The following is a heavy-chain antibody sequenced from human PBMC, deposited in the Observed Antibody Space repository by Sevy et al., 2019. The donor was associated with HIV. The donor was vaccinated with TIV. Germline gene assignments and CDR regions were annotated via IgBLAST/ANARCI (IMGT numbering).Heavy chain of an antibody. J-gene: IGHJ4*02. CDR1: GFTFRSYS. Sequence: GGSLRLSCAASGFTFRSYSMNWVRQAPGRGLEWVSSITSSSSFIFYADSVKGRFTISRDNAKNSLYLQMNSLRDEDTAVYYCARILSIWFGELFGDFDYWGQGTLVTVSS. V-gene: IGHV3-21*01. D-gene: IGHD3-10*01. CDR2: ITSSSSFI. CDR3: ARILSIWFGELFGDFDY.